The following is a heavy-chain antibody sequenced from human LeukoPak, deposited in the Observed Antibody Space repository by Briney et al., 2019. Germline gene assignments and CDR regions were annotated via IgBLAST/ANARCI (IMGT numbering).Heavy chain of an antibody. CDR1: GFTVSSYC. J-gene: IGHJ4*02. Sequence: GGSLRLSCKASGFTVSSYCMSCVRQAPGKGLEWVALIYSGGNTDYADSVKGRFTISRDNSKNTLYLQMNSLRAEDTAVYYCAKDWGSGSPPSFDYWGQGTLVTVSS. CDR2: IYSGGNT. D-gene: IGHD3-22*01. CDR3: AKDWGSGSPPSFDY. V-gene: IGHV3-53*01.